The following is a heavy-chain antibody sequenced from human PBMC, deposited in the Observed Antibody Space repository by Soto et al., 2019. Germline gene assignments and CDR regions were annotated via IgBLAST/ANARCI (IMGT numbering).Heavy chain of an antibody. CDR1: GGTFSNYA. CDR3: ARGATIFGVAAYSYYEMEV. V-gene: IGHV1-69*01. Sequence: QVQLVQSGAEVKKPGSSVKVSCRASGGTFSNYAISWVRQAPGQGLEWMGGIVPAFGTPNYAQNLQGRITITADDSTTTVYMDLSSLRSEDTAVYYCARGATIFGVAAYSYYEMEVWGQVTTVTVSS. D-gene: IGHD3-3*01. J-gene: IGHJ6*02. CDR2: IVPAFGTP.